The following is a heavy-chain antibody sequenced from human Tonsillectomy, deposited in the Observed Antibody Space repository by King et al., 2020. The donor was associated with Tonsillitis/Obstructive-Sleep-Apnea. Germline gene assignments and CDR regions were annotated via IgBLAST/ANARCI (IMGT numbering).Heavy chain of an antibody. CDR1: GGSISYDF. CDR2: VYYSGST. V-gene: IGHV4-59*01. CDR3: ARGTGQQLGARQDYYYMDV. J-gene: IGHJ6*03. Sequence: LQLQESGPGLVKPSETLSLTCTVSGGSISYDFWTWIRQPPGKGLEWIGYVYYSGSTNYNPSLQSRVTISIDTSKNQFSLKLRSVTAADTAVYYCARGTGQQLGARQDYYYMDVWGKGTTVTVSS. D-gene: IGHD6-13*01.